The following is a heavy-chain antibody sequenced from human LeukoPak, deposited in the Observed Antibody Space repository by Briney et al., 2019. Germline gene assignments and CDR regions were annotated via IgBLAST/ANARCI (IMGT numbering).Heavy chain of an antibody. Sequence: RRSLRLSCAASGFTFTSDAMSWVRQAPGKGLEWVSAISGSGGSTYYADSVKGRFTISRDNSKNTLYLQMNSLRAEDTAVYYCAKCNSEDYYGSYWGQGTLVTVSS. CDR1: GFTFTSDA. J-gene: IGHJ4*02. CDR3: AKCNSEDYYGSY. CDR2: ISGSGGST. D-gene: IGHD3-10*01. V-gene: IGHV3-23*01.